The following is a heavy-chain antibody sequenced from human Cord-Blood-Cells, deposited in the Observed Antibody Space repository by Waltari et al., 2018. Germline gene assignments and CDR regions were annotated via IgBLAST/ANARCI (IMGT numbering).Heavy chain of an antibody. CDR3: ARGLLGMYNWFDP. J-gene: IGHJ5*02. CDR2: INPNSGGT. V-gene: IGHV1-2*02. D-gene: IGHD7-27*01. CDR1: GYTFTGYY. Sequence: QVQLVQSGAEVKKPGASVKVSCKASGYTFTGYYMHWVRQAPGQGLEWMGWINPNSGGTNDAQKFQGRVTMTRDTSISTAYMELSRLRSDDTAVYYCARGLLGMYNWFDPWAREPWSPSPQ.